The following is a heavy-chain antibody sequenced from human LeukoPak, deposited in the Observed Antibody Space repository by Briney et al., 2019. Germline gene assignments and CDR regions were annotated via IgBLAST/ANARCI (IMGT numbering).Heavy chain of an antibody. Sequence: PGRSLRLSCAASGFTFSSYGMHWVRQAPGKGLEWVAVISYDGSHKYSADSVKGRFTISRDNSKNTLYLQMNSLRTEDTAVYFCSASRPHYGDYYGLDVWGHGNTVTVSS. D-gene: IGHD4/OR15-4a*01. CDR1: GFTFSSYG. CDR2: ISYDGSHK. V-gene: IGHV3-30*03. J-gene: IGHJ6*02. CDR3: SASRPHYGDYYGLDV.